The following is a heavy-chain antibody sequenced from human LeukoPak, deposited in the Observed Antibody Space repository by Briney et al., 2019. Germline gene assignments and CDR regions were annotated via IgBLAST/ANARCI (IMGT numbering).Heavy chain of an antibody. CDR1: GFTFNDYA. Sequence: PGGSLRLSCAASGFTFNDYAMHWVRQAPGEGLEWVSGISWNSGSIGYADSVKGRFTISRDNSKNTLYLQMNSLRAEDTAVYYCAKAGPRYYYDISYYMDVWGKGTTVTVSS. CDR3: AKAGPRYYYDISYYMDV. J-gene: IGHJ6*03. V-gene: IGHV3-9*01. CDR2: ISWNSGSI. D-gene: IGHD3-22*01.